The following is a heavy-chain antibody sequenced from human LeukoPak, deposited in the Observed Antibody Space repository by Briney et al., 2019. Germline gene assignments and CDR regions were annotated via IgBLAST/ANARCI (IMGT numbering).Heavy chain of an antibody. V-gene: IGHV1-18*01. D-gene: IGHD6-19*01. J-gene: IGHJ6*03. Sequence: RGASVKVSCKASGYTFTSYGISWVRQAPGQGLEWMGWISAYNGNTNYAQKLQDRVTMTTDTSTSTAYMELRSLRSDDTAVYYCARGASGWQDYYYYYMDVWGKGTTVTVSS. CDR1: GYTFTSYG. CDR3: ARGASGWQDYYYYYMDV. CDR2: ISAYNGNT.